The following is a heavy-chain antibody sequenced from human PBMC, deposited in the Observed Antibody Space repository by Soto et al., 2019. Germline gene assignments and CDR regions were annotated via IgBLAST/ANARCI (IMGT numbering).Heavy chain of an antibody. J-gene: IGHJ4*02. Sequence: ASVKVSCKASGYTFTSYAMHWVRQAPGQRLEWMGWISAYNGKTNYAQKLQGRVTMTTDTSTSTAYMELRSLRSDDTAVYYCARVIAAAADCDYWGQGTLVTVSS. V-gene: IGHV1-18*01. CDR1: GYTFTSYA. D-gene: IGHD6-13*01. CDR3: ARVIAAAADCDY. CDR2: ISAYNGKT.